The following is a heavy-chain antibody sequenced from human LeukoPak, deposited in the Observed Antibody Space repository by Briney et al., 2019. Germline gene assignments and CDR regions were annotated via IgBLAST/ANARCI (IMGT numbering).Heavy chain of an antibody. V-gene: IGHV3-30*03. Sequence: GRSLRLSCAPSGFTFSRHGMHWVRQAPGKGLEWVAIISNDGSRKYYAHSVEGRYTISRDNSKNTLYLQMDSLRAEDTAVYYCARDRAWNYFDYWGQGTLVTVSS. CDR1: GFTFSRHG. CDR3: ARDRAWNYFDY. J-gene: IGHJ4*02. CDR2: ISNDGSRK. D-gene: IGHD3-3*01.